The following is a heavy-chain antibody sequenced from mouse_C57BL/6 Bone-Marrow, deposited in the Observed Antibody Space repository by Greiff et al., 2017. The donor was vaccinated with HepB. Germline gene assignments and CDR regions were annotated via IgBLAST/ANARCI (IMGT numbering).Heavy chain of an antibody. D-gene: IGHD1-1*01. CDR3: ARGGTTVVAPYSFDY. CDR1: GYTFTSYN. V-gene: IGHV1-12*01. CDR2: IYPGNGDT. Sequence: LQQSGAELVRPGASVKMSCKASGYTFTSYNMHWVKQTPRQGLEWIGAIYPGNGDTSYNQTFKGKATLTVDKSSSTAYMQLSSLTSEDSAVYFCARGGTTVVAPYSFDYWGQGTTLTVSS. J-gene: IGHJ2*01.